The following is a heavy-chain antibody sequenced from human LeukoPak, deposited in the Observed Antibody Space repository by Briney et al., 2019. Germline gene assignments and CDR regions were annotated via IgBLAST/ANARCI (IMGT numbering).Heavy chain of an antibody. CDR3: ARAARNDYYDSSGYYGGILYYFDD. CDR2: IYTSGST. D-gene: IGHD3-22*01. Sequence: SQTLSLTCTVSGGSLSSGSYYWSWIRQPAGKGLEWIGRIYTSGSTNYNPSLKSRVTISVDTSKNQFSLKLSSVTAADTAVYYCARAARNDYYDSSGYYGGILYYFDDWGQGTLVTVSS. CDR1: GGSLSSGSYY. V-gene: IGHV4-61*02. J-gene: IGHJ4*02.